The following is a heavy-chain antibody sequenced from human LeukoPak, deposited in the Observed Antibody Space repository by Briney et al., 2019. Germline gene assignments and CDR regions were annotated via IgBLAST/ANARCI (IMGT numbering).Heavy chain of an antibody. D-gene: IGHD4-17*01. J-gene: IGHJ4*02. V-gene: IGHV4-39*01. Sequence: KASETLSLTCIVSGGSIRNSFNFWGWIRQPPGKGLEWLGNIFYSGRTDYSPSLKSRLTISVDTSKNQFSLTLNSVTAADTAVYYCARHPDYGDYPYYFDYWGQGTLVTVSS. CDR1: GGSIRNSFNF. CDR2: IFYSGRT. CDR3: ARHPDYGDYPYYFDY.